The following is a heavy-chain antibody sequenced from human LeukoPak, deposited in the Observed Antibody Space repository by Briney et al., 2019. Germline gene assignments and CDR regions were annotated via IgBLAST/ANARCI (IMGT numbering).Heavy chain of an antibody. CDR1: GGSISSSSYY. CDR2: IYYSGST. D-gene: IGHD5-24*01. CDR3: ARHRDGYNYGFDY. Sequence: SETLSLTCTVSGGSISSSSYYWGWIRQPPGKGLEWIGSIYYSGSTYYNLSLKSRVTISVDTSKSQFSLKLSSVTAADTAVYYCARHRDGYNYGFDYWGQGTLATVSS. J-gene: IGHJ4*02. V-gene: IGHV4-39*01.